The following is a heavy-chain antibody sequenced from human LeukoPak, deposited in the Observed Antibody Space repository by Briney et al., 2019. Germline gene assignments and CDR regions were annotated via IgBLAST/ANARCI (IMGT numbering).Heavy chain of an antibody. V-gene: IGHV4-39*01. CDR2: IYYSGST. Sequence: KASETLSLTCTVSGGSISSSRDYWAWLRQPPGKGLEWIANIYYSGSTYYSPSLKSRVTISVDTSKNQFSLKLSSVTAADTAVYYCANLISPGWFDPWSQGILVTVSS. CDR1: GGSISSSRDY. J-gene: IGHJ5*02. CDR3: ANLISPGWFDP.